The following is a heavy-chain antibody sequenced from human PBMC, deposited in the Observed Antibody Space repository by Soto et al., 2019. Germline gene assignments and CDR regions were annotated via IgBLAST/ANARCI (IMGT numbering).Heavy chain of an antibody. Sequence: ASVKVSCKAPGYSFTDYHIHWVRQAPGQGLEWLGRINPKSGGTSTAQKFQGWVTMTTDTSISTASMELTRLTSDDTAIYYCARGDSTDCSNGVCSFFYNHDMDVCG. V-gene: IGHV1-2*04. CDR1: GYSFTDYH. J-gene: IGHJ6*02. D-gene: IGHD2-8*01. CDR3: ARGDSTDCSNGVCSFFYNHDMDV. CDR2: INPKSGGT.